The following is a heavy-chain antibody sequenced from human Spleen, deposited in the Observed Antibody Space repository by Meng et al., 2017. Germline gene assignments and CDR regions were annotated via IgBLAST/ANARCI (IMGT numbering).Heavy chain of an antibody. CDR3: GRGGNENWGPVGY. CDR2: INPNSGTT. CDR1: GYTFTDYH. D-gene: IGHD7-27*01. V-gene: IGHV1-46*03. J-gene: IGHJ4*02. Sequence: QVQLVQSGAEVKKPGASVKVSCKASGYTFTDYHIHWVRQAPGQGLEWMGRINPNSGTTSYAQNFQGRVTVTRDTSTSTVYMELSSLRSEDTAVYYCGRGGNENWGPVGYWGQGTLVTVSS.